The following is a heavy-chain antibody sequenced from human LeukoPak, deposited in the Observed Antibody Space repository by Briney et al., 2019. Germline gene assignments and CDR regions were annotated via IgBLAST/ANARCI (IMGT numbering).Heavy chain of an antibody. Sequence: GGSLRLSCAASGFTFTSYWMSWVRQAPGKGLEWVANIKHDGSEKYYVDSVKGRFTISRDNAKSPLHLQMNSLRAEDTAIYYCARSIPYGTTWYGRSDYWGQGTLVTVSS. V-gene: IGHV3-7*03. J-gene: IGHJ4*02. D-gene: IGHD6-13*01. CDR2: IKHDGSEK. CDR3: ARSIPYGTTWYGRSDY. CDR1: GFTFTSYW.